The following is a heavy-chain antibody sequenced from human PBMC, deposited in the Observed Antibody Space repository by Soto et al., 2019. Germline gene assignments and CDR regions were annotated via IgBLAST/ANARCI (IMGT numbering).Heavy chain of an antibody. CDR3: ARTRMGDSSLFDY. Sequence: QLQLQESGPGLVKPSETLSLTCTVSGGSISSSSYYWGWIRQPPGKGLEWIGSIYYSGSTYYNPSLKSRVTISVDTSKNQFSLKLSSVTAADTAVYYCARTRMGDSSLFDYWGQGTLVTVSS. J-gene: IGHJ4*02. CDR2: IYYSGST. D-gene: IGHD4-4*01. CDR1: GGSISSSSYY. V-gene: IGHV4-39*01.